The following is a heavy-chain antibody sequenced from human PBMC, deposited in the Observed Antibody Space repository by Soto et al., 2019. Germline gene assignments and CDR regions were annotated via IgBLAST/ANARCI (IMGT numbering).Heavy chain of an antibody. CDR1: GYTFTSYY. J-gene: IGHJ6*02. CDR3: ARDPGIAAAGTHYYGMDV. V-gene: IGHV1-46*01. CDR2: INPSGGST. Sequence: ASVEVSCKASGYTFTSYYMHWVRQAPGQGLEWMGIINPSGGSTSYAQKFQGRVTMTRDTSTSTVYMELSSLRSEDTAVYYCARDPGIAAAGTHYYGMDVWGQGTTVTVSS. D-gene: IGHD6-13*01.